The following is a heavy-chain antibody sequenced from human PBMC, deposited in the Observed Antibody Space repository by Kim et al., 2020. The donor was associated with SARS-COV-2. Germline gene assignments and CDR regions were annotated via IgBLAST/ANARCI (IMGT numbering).Heavy chain of an antibody. V-gene: IGHV1-18*01. J-gene: IGHJ4*02. Sequence: NYAQKLQGSVTRTTDSSTSTAYMELRGLRSDDTAVYYCARIAGNTVLIDYWGQGTLVTVSS. D-gene: IGHD4-17*01. CDR3: ARIAGNTVLIDY.